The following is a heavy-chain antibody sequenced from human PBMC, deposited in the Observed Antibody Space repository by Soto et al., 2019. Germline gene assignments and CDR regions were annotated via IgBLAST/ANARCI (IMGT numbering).Heavy chain of an antibody. CDR3: AKVPGRGHSYGPRAFDI. D-gene: IGHD5-18*01. J-gene: IGHJ3*02. V-gene: IGHV3-30*18. CDR1: GFTFSSYG. CDR2: ISYDGSNK. Sequence: PGGSLRLSCAASGFTFSSYGMHWVRQAPGKGLEWVAVISYDGSNKYYADSVKGRFTISRDNSKNTLYLQMNSLRAEDTAVYYCAKVPGRGHSYGPRAFDIWGQGTMVTV.